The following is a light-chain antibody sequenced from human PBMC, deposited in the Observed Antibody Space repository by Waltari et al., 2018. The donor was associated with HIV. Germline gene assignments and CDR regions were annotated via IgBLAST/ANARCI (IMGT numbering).Light chain of an antibody. CDR1: SSNIGSHF. V-gene: IGLV1-47*02. Sequence: QSVLTQPPSASGTPGQRVTISCSGGSSNIGSHFVYWYQQVAGTTPKLLIFSNNTRPSVVPDRFSGSKSGTSASLSISGLRPEDEADYYCATWDDSSSGSWVFGGGTKVTVL. CDR2: SNN. CDR3: ATWDDSSSGSWV. J-gene: IGLJ3*02.